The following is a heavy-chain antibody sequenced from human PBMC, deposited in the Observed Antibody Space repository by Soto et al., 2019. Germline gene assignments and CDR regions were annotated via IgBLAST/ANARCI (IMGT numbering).Heavy chain of an antibody. D-gene: IGHD3-10*01. Sequence: QVQLVESGGGVVQPGRSLRLSCAASGFPFTTYGMHWVREGPGKGLEWVAVISYDGSNKYYADSVKGRFTISRDNSKNMLYLHMNSLRPEDTAVYYCVGGQYYFDYRGQGTLVTVSS. CDR1: GFPFTTYG. CDR3: VGGQYYFDY. CDR2: ISYDGSNK. J-gene: IGHJ4*02. V-gene: IGHV3-30*03.